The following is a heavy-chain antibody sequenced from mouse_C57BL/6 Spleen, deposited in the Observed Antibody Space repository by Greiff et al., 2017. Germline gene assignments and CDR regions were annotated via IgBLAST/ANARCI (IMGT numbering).Heavy chain of an antibody. CDR1: GYTFTSYD. V-gene: IGHV1-85*01. CDR3: ARPPYYGSGGLYAMDY. D-gene: IGHD1-1*01. J-gene: IGHJ4*01. Sequence: QVQLQQSGPELVKPGASVKLSCKASGYTFTSYDINWVKQRPGQGLEWIGWIYPRDGSTKYNAKFKGKATLTVDTSSSTAYMELHSLTSEDSAVYFCARPPYYGSGGLYAMDYWGQGTSVTVSS. CDR2: IYPRDGST.